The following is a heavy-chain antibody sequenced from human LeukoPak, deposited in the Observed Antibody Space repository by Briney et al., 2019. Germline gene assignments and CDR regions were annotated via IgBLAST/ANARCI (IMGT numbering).Heavy chain of an antibody. V-gene: IGHV4-34*01. CDR1: GGSFSGYY. D-gene: IGHD2-15*01. J-gene: IGHJ4*02. CDR3: ARLIPGYCSGGSCYSDY. Sequence: SETLSLTCAVYGGSFSGYYWSWIRQPPGKGLEWIGEINHSGSTNYNPSLKSRVTISVDTSKNQFSLKLSSVTAADTAVYYCARLIPGYCSGGSCYSDYWGQGTLVTVSS. CDR2: INHSGST.